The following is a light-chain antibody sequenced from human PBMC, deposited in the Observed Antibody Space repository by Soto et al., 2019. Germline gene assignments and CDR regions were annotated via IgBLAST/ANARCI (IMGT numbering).Light chain of an antibody. CDR1: QSVSTY. V-gene: IGKV3-11*01. CDR3: QQYGTPRSVT. CDR2: DAS. J-gene: IGKJ5*01. Sequence: IVWTQSPATLSLSPGASAPLSCRASQSVSTYLAWYQQKPGQAPRLLIYDASYRATDIPPSFSSSGFGTDFTLTISKMEPEDFAVYYCQQYGTPRSVTFGQGTRLEI.